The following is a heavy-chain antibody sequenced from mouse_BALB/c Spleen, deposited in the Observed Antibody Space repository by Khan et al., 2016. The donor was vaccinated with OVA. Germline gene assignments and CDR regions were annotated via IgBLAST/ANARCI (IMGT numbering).Heavy chain of an antibody. D-gene: IGHD2-4*01. CDR1: GFSLSRYN. J-gene: IGHJ4*01. CDR2: IWGGGGT. Sequence: QVQLQQSGPGLVAPSQSLSITCTVSGFSLSRYNIHWVRQPPGKGLEWLGMIWGGGGTDYNSTLKSRLRISKDNSKSQAFLKMNRHQADDSAMYNCTRAYYEYDGYYAMDYWGQGTSVTVSS. V-gene: IGHV2-6-4*01. CDR3: TRAYYEYDGYYAMDY.